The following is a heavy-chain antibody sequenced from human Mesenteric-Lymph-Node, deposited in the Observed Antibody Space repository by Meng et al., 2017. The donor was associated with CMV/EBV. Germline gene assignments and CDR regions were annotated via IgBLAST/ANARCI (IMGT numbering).Heavy chain of an antibody. J-gene: IGHJ4*02. CDR3: ATSLTYCSSSNCYRAFDN. V-gene: IGHV3-7*01. D-gene: IGHD2-2*01. CDR2: IKQDGSQK. CDR1: GFIFSSYW. Sequence: GGSLRLSCVTSGFIFSSYWMSWVRQAPGKGLAWVANIKQDGSQKDYVDSVKGRFTLSRDNAKNSLYLQMESLRAEDTAVYYCATSLTYCSSSNCYRAFDNWGQGTLVTVSS.